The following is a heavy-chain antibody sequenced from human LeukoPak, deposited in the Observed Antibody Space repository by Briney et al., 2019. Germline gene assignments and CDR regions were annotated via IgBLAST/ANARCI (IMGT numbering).Heavy chain of an antibody. Sequence: KPSETLSLTCTVSGASISSTTHYWGWIRQSPGKGLEWIGSIYYSGNTYFNPSLRSRVTISVDTSKNQFSLKLSSVTAADTAVYYCAREGGDSSGYYHDYWGQGTLVTVSS. J-gene: IGHJ4*02. CDR2: IYYSGNT. V-gene: IGHV4-39*07. CDR1: GASISSTTHY. CDR3: AREGGDSSGYYHDY. D-gene: IGHD3-22*01.